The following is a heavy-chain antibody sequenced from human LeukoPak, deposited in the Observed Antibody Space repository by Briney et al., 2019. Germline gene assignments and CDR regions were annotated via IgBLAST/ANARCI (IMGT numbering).Heavy chain of an antibody. CDR1: GFIFSDYY. D-gene: IGHD2-2*01. CDR3: VRDSAHVVVVPAVIPPGLDNWFDP. J-gene: IGHJ5*02. CDR2: ISGSGSST. Sequence: GGSLRLSCAASGFIFSDYYMSWIRQAPGKGLEWVSFISGSGSSTRYADSGKSRFTISRDNAKNSLYLQMNGLRAEDTAMYYCVRDSAHVVVVPAVIPPGLDNWFDPWGQGTLVTVSS. V-gene: IGHV3-11*05.